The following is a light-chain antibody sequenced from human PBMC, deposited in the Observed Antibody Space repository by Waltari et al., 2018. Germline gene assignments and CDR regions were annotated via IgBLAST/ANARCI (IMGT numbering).Light chain of an antibody. Sequence: EIVLTQSPGTLSLSPGERATLSCRASQGVSSSYLAWYQQKPGQAPRLLIYGASSRAIGIPDRFGGSGSGTDFTLTISRLEPEDFAVYYCQQYGTSPITFGQGTRLEIK. J-gene: IGKJ5*01. CDR1: QGVSSSY. CDR3: QQYGTSPIT. CDR2: GAS. V-gene: IGKV3-20*01.